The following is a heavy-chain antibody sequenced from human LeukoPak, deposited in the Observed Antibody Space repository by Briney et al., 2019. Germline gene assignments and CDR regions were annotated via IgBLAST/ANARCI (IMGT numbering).Heavy chain of an antibody. D-gene: IGHD1-26*01. CDR1: GYTFTAYY. CDR2: INPDAGGA. CDR3: ATGEELRFDY. J-gene: IGHJ4*02. V-gene: IGHV1-2*02. Sequence: GSVSVSCTASGYTFTAYYMHWVRQAPGQGLEWVGVINPDAGGAIYAQKLQGRVTMTRDTSISTAYMELSRLTSDDTAVYFCATGEELRFDYWGQGTLVTVSS.